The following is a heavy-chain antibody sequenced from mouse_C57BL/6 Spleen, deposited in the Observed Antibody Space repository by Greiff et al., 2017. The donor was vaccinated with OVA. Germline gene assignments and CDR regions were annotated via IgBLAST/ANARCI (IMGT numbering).Heavy chain of an antibody. J-gene: IGHJ4*01. D-gene: IGHD2-4*01. Sequence: EVQLVESGGGLVKPGGSLKLSCAASGFTFSSYAMSWVRQTPEKRLEWVATISDGGSYTYYPDNVKGRFTISRDNAKNNLYLQMSHLKSEDTAMYYYARDPDYDRAMDYWGQGTSVTVSS. V-gene: IGHV5-4*01. CDR3: ARDPDYDRAMDY. CDR1: GFTFSSYA. CDR2: ISDGGSYT.